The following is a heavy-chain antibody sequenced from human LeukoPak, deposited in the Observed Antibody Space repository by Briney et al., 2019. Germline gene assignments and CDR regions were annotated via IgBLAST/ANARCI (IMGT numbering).Heavy chain of an antibody. J-gene: IGHJ3*02. V-gene: IGHV3-7*03. Sequence: PGGSLRLSCAAPGFTFNRHWINWVRQAPGKGLEWVAEINQEGSTKNNVETVKGRFTISRDSAKKSLHLQMNSLRADDTAVYYCARNIGYEALDMWGQGTMVTV. CDR1: GFTFNRHW. D-gene: IGHD5-12*01. CDR2: INQEGSTK. CDR3: ARNIGYEALDM.